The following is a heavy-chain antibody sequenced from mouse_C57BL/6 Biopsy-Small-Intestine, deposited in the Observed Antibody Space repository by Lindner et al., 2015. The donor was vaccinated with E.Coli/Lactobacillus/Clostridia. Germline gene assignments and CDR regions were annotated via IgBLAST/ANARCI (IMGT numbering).Heavy chain of an antibody. CDR2: IFPGDGDT. CDR3: AEYDYDAGVFDY. CDR1: GYAFSNSW. Sequence: VQLQESGPELVKPGASVRISCKASGYAFSNSWMNWVKQGPGKGLEWIGRIFPGDGDTNYNGKFKGKATLTADKSSSIAYMQLSSLTSEDSAVYFCAEYDYDAGVFDYWGQGTTLTVSS. D-gene: IGHD2-4*01. J-gene: IGHJ2*01. V-gene: IGHV1-82*01.